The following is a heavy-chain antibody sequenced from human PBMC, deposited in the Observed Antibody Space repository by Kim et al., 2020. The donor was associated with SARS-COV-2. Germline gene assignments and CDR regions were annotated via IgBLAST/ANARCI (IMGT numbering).Heavy chain of an antibody. CDR3: ARDPGSSGYTRWYYFDY. J-gene: IGHJ4*02. V-gene: IGHV3-23*01. Sequence: GGSLRLSCAASGFTFSSYAMSWVRQAPGKGLEWVSGISGSGGSTYYADSVKGRFTISRDNSKNTLYLQMNSLRAEDTAVYYCARDPGSSGYTRWYYFDYWGQGSLVTVSA. D-gene: IGHD6-25*01. CDR1: GFTFSSYA. CDR2: ISGSGGST.